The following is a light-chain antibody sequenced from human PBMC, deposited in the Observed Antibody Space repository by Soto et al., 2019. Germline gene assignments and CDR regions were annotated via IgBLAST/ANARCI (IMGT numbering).Light chain of an antibody. CDR3: SSYTSSGTLV. J-gene: IGLJ2*01. Sequence: QSALTQPASVSGSPGQSIAISCTGTSSDVGAYNFVCWFQQHPGEAPKLMIYDVATWPSGVSDRFSGSKSGSTASLTISGLQAEDEAHYYCSSYTSSGTLVFGGGTKVTVL. CDR2: DVA. CDR1: SSDVGAYNF. V-gene: IGLV2-14*03.